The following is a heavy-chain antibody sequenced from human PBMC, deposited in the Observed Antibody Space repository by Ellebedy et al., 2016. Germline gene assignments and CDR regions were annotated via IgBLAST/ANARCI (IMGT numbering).Heavy chain of an antibody. CDR3: ARISRFEGAVAGAFDF. D-gene: IGHD6-19*01. CDR2: INANNGGT. Sequence: ASVKVSXXSSGYTFTDYYIHWVRQAPGQGLEWMGWINANNGGTNYAQNFQGRVTMTRDTSISTAYMELTRLKSDDTAVYYCARISRFEGAVAGAFDFWGQGTLVTVSS. CDR1: GYTFTDYY. V-gene: IGHV1-2*02. J-gene: IGHJ4*02.